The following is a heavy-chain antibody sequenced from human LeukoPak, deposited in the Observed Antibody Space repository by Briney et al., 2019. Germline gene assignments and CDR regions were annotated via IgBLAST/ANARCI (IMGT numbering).Heavy chain of an antibody. J-gene: IGHJ4*02. D-gene: IGHD3-22*01. CDR3: ASSADSSGYYYFDY. CDR1: GYTFTGYY. V-gene: IGHV1-2*02. CDR2: INPNSGGT. Sequence: GASVKVSRKASGYTFTGYYMHWLRQAPGQGLEWMGWINPNSGGTNYAQKFQGRVTMTRDTSISTAYMELSRLRSDDTAVYYCASSADSSGYYYFDYWGQGTLVTVSS.